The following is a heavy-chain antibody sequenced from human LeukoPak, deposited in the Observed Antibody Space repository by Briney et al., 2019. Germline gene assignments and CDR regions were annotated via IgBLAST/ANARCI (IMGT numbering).Heavy chain of an antibody. D-gene: IGHD5-24*01. V-gene: IGHV3-7*01. CDR1: GLRFGSFW. CDR2: INQDGSEK. J-gene: IGHJ4*02. Sequence: GGSLRLSCAVSGLRFGSFWMSWVRQAPGKGLEWVANINQDGSEKYFVDSVRGRFTISRDNSKNSLHLQMNTLRAEDTAVYYCARERDGRFFDYWGQRTLVTVSS. CDR3: ARERDGRFFDY.